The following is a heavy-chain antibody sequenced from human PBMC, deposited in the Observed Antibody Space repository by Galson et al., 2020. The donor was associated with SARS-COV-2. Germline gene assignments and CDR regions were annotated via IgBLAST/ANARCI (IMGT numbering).Heavy chain of an antibody. CDR1: GFSLYTSGLG. CDR3: AHAAYSSGYFAGTWFDP. Sequence: SGPTLVKPTQSLTLTCTFSGFSLYTSGLGVGWIRQPPGKALEWLALIYWDDDKRYSPSLRSRLTITKHISKNEVVLTMTNMGPMDTGTYYCAHAAYSSGYFAGTWFDPWGQGTRVTVSS. CDR2: IYWDDDK. D-gene: IGHD6-19*01. J-gene: IGHJ5*02. V-gene: IGHV2-5*02.